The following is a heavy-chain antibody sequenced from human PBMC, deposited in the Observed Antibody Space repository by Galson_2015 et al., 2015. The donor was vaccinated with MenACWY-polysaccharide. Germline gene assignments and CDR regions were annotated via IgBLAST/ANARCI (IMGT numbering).Heavy chain of an antibody. CDR2: ISYDATNK. J-gene: IGHJ6*02. D-gene: IGHD2-2*01. CDR3: ARDYCSRTSCSGMDV. V-gene: IGHV3-30-3*01. CDR1: GFTFSSYA. Sequence: SLRLSCAASGFTFSSYAMHWVRQAPGKGLEWVAVISYDATNKYYADSVKGRFTISRDNSKSTLYLQMNSLGAEDTAVYYCARDYCSRTSCSGMDVRGQGTTVTVSS.